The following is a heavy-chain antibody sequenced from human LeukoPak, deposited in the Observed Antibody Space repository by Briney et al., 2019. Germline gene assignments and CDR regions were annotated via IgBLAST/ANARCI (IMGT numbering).Heavy chain of an antibody. D-gene: IGHD3-16*01. J-gene: IGHJ4*02. CDR3: ARDGSGIWGDF. V-gene: IGHV1-18*01. CDR2: INTNNGNT. Sequence: ASVKVSCKASGYTFTSYDVNWVRQATGQGLEWMGWINTNNGNTNYAQNFQDRVTLTTDTSTTTAYMELRSLTSDDTAVYYCARDGSGIWGDFWGQGTLVTVSS. CDR1: GYTFTSYD.